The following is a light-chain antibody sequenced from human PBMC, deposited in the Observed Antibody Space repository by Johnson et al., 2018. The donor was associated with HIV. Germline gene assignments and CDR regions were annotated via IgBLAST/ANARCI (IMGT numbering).Light chain of an antibody. J-gene: IGLJ1*01. CDR2: DNN. CDR1: SSNIGNNY. Sequence: QSILTQPPSVSAAPGQKVTISCSGSSSNIGNNYVSWYQQVPGTAPKLLIYDNNRRPSGIPDRFSGSKSGTSATLGITGLPTGDEADYYCETWDSSLSGYYVFGTGNKLTVL. V-gene: IGLV1-51*01. CDR3: ETWDSSLSGYYV.